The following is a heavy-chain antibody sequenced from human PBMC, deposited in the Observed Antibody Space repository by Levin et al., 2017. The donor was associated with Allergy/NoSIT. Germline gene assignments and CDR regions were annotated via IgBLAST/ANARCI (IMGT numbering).Heavy chain of an antibody. CDR2: ISYDGNNQ. D-gene: IGHD3-3*01. V-gene: IGHV3-30*03. Sequence: GESLKISCAASGFSFSSYGMHWVRQAPGKGLEWVAVISYDGNNQHYADSVKGRFTISRDNSKKMMYLQMNSLRADDTAVYFCAIDGLDYDFLSLSYVRAGFWGQGTLVTVSS. J-gene: IGHJ4*02. CDR1: GFSFSSYG. CDR3: AIDGLDYDFLSLSYVRAGF.